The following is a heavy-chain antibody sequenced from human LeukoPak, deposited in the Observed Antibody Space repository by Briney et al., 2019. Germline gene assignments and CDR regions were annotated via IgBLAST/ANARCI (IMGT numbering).Heavy chain of an antibody. J-gene: IGHJ2*01. Sequence: MSSETLSLTCIVSGGSISSYYWSWIRQPPGKGLEWIGYIYYSGSTNSNPSLESRVTLSVDTSENQFSLKLNSVTAADTAVYYCAREPYSGGYVWSRDWYFDRWGRGTLVTVSS. CDR2: IYYSGST. CDR3: AREPYSGGYVWSRDWYFDR. D-gene: IGHD1-26*01. V-gene: IGHV4-59*12. CDR1: GGSISSYY.